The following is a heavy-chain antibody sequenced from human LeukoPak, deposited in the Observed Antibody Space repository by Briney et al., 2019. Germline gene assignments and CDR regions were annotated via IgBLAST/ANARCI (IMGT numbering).Heavy chain of an antibody. D-gene: IGHD3-22*01. CDR1: GGSISSYY. J-gene: IGHJ3*02. Sequence: SETLSLTCTVSGGSISSYYWSWIRQPPGKGLEWIGYIYYSGSTNYNPSLKSRVTISVDTSKNQFSLRLSSVTAADTAVYYCATHRYYYDSSGYYYAFDIWGQGTMVTVSS. CDR2: IYYSGST. CDR3: ATHRYYYDSSGYYYAFDI. V-gene: IGHV4-59*01.